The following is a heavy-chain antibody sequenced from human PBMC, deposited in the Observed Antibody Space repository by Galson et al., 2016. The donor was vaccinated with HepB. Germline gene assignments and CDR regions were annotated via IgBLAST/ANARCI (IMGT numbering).Heavy chain of an antibody. V-gene: IGHV4-39*01. CDR3: ARPRTSGYYYSAFDV. Sequence: SETLSLTCSVSGGSISSTTYYWGWTRQPPGRGLEWIGSIFHSGHTYYNSSLKSRVTITVDTSKNQFSLKLNSVTAADTAVYHCARPRTSGYYYSAFDVWGQGAMVTVSS. J-gene: IGHJ3*01. D-gene: IGHD3-22*01. CDR1: GGSISSTTYY. CDR2: IFHSGHT.